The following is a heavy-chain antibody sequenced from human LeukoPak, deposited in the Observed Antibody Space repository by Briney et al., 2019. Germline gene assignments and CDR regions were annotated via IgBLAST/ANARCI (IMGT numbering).Heavy chain of an antibody. CDR1: GYTFTGYY. D-gene: IGHD2-2*01. Sequence: ASVKVSCKASGYTFTGYYMHWVRQAPGRGLEWMGWINPNSGGTNYAQKFQGRVTMTRDTSISTAYMELSRLRSDDTAVYYCARDQNEYIVVVPAAPWYYMDVWGKGTTVTVSS. CDR2: INPNSGGT. V-gene: IGHV1-2*02. J-gene: IGHJ6*03. CDR3: ARDQNEYIVVVPAAPWYYMDV.